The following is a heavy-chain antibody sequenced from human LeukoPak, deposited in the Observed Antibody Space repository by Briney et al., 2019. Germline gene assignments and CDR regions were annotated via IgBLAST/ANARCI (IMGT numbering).Heavy chain of an antibody. CDR2: VSDDGSNK. Sequence: GGSLRLSCAASGFTFSNYAMHWVRQAPGKGLEWVAVVSDDGSNKYYGDSVKGRFTISRDNSKNTVYLQMNSLRAEDTAVYYCAKDRYSSGWYSDFDYWGQGTLVTVSS. CDR1: GFTFSNYA. D-gene: IGHD6-19*01. CDR3: AKDRYSSGWYSDFDY. J-gene: IGHJ4*02. V-gene: IGHV3-30*18.